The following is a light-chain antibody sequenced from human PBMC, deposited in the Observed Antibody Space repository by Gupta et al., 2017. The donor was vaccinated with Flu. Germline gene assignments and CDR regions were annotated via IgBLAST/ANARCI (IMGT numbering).Light chain of an antibody. J-gene: IGKJ3*01. CDR2: DTS. CDR1: ESISRY. V-gene: IGKV3-11*01. Sequence: EIVLTQSPATLSLSPGERATLSCRASESISRYLAWYQQKPGQAPRLLIYDTSNRAPGITVRFSGSGAGTDFSLTISSREPEDFALYYCQQGSDGHPELTFGHGTKVDIK. CDR3: QQGSDGHPELT.